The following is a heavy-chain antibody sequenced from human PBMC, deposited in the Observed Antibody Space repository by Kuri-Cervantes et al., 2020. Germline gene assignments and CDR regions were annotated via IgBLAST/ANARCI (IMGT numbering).Heavy chain of an antibody. CDR3: ARDNLDTAMVNARRDFIAFDI. D-gene: IGHD5-18*01. CDR2: INPNSGGT. J-gene: IGHJ3*02. CDR1: GGTFSSYA. V-gene: IGHV1-2*02. Sequence: ASVKVSCKASGGTFSSYAISWVRQAPGQGLEWMGWINPNSGGTNYAQKFQGRVTMTRDTSISTAYMELSRLRSDDTAVYYCARDNLDTAMVNARRDFIAFDIWGQGTMVTVSS.